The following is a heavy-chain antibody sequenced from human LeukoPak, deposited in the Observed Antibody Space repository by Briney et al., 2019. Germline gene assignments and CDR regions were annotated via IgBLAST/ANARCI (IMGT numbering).Heavy chain of an antibody. CDR1: GFTFSRYW. V-gene: IGHV3-72*01. D-gene: IGHD3-10*01. CDR2: SRDKGNSYTT. Sequence: GGSLRLSCAASGFTFSRYWMSWVRKAPGKGLEWVGRSRDKGNSYTTAYAASVRGRFTISRDDSKNSLYLQMNSLKIEDTAVYYCTKLARAPRDFDYWGQGTLVTVSS. CDR3: TKLARAPRDFDY. J-gene: IGHJ4*01.